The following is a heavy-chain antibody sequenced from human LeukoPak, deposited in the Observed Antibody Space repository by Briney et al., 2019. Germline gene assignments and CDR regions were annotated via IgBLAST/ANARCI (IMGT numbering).Heavy chain of an antibody. D-gene: IGHD4-23*01. CDR2: INHSGST. J-gene: IGHJ4*02. CDR3: AGWLRWKYYFDY. Sequence: SETLSLTCAVYGGSFSGYYWSWIRQPPGKGLEWIGEINHSGSTNYNPSLKSRVTISVDTSKNQFSLKLSSVTAADTAVYYCAGWLRWKYYFDYWGQGTLVTVSS. V-gene: IGHV4-34*01. CDR1: GGSFSGYY.